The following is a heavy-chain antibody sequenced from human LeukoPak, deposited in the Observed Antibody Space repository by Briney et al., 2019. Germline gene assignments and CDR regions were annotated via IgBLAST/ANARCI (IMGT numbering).Heavy chain of an antibody. CDR3: ARGSYSDY. J-gene: IGHJ4*02. CDR2: IIPIFGTA. V-gene: IGHV1-69*05. CDR1: GGTFSSYA. Sequence: SVKVSCKASGGTFSSYAISWVRQAPGQGLEWMGGIIPIFGTANYAQKLQGRVTMTTDTSTSTAYMELRSLRSDDTAVYYCARGSYSDYWGQGTLVTVSS.